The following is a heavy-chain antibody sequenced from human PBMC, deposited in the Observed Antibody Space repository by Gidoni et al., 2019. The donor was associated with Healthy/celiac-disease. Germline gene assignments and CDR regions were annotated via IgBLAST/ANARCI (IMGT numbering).Heavy chain of an antibody. D-gene: IGHD3-3*01. CDR3: AREYREVRPAGLYYYYGMDV. V-gene: IGHV3-48*02. Sequence: EVQLVESGGGLVQPGGSLRLSCAASGFTFSSYSMTWVRQAPGKGLEWVSYISSSSSTIYYADSVKGRFTISRDNAKNSLYLQMNSLRDEDTAVYYCAREYREVRPAGLYYYYGMDVWGQGTTVTVSS. CDR2: ISSSSSTI. CDR1: GFTFSSYS. J-gene: IGHJ6*02.